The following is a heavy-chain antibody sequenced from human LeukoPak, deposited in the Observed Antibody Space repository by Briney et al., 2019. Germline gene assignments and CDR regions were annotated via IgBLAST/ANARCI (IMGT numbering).Heavy chain of an antibody. CDR2: IYYSGST. J-gene: IGHJ4*02. Sequence: SETLSLTCAVYGGSFSGYYWSWIREHPGKGLEWIGYIYYSGSTYYNPSLKSRVTISVDTSKNQFSLKLSSVTAADTAVYYCARDSPRAPTVAYFDYWGQGTLVTVSS. D-gene: IGHD4-23*01. V-gene: IGHV4-31*11. CDR3: ARDSPRAPTVAYFDY. CDR1: GGSFSGYY.